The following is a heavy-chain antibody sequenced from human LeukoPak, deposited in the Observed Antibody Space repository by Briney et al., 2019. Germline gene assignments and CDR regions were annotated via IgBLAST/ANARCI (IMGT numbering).Heavy chain of an antibody. V-gene: IGHV4-59*01. CDR1: GGSISSYY. D-gene: IGHD5-12*01. J-gene: IGHJ4*02. CDR2: IYYSGST. CDR3: ARGTSGYSGYVFDY. Sequence: SETLSLTCTVSGGSISSYYWSWIRQPPGKGLEWIGYIYYSGSTNYNPSLKSRVTISVDTSKNQFSLKLSSVTAEDTAVYYCARGTSGYSGYVFDYWGQGTLVTVSS.